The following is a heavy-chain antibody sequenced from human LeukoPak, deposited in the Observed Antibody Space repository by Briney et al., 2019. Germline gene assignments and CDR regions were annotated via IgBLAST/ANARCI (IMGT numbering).Heavy chain of an antibody. J-gene: IGHJ4*02. D-gene: IGHD6-19*01. CDR1: GFTSSNYA. CDR2: ISGSGGGT. V-gene: IGHV3-23*01. CDR3: ARPIKTTGWYYFDY. Sequence: GGSLRLSCAASGFTSSNYAMSWVRQAPGKGLEWVSSISGSGGGTYYADSVRGRFTFSRDNSKNTLYLQMNSLRAEDTAAYYCARPIKTTGWYYFDYWGQGTLVTVSS.